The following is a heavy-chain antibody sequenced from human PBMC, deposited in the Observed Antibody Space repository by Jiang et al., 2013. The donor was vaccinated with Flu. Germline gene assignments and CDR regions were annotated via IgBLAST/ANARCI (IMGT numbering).Heavy chain of an antibody. CDR1: GFSLSTSGVG. J-gene: IGHJ4*02. V-gene: IGHV2-5*01. D-gene: IGHD3-22*01. CDR3: AHLLSSGYLGYRLYYFDY. CDR2: IYWNDDK. Sequence: SGFSLSTSGVGVGWIRQPPGKALEWLALIYWNDDKRYSPSLKSRLTITKDTSKNQVVLTMTNMDPVDTATYYCAHLLSSGYLGYRLYYFDYWGQGTLVTVSS.